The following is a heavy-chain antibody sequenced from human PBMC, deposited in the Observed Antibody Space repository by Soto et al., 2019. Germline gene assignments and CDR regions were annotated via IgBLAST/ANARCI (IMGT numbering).Heavy chain of an antibody. J-gene: IGHJ6*02. D-gene: IGHD2-2*01. V-gene: IGHV1-69*01. CDR3: ARSQGSSTSLEIYYYYYYGMDD. CDR2: IIPITATA. Sequence: QVQLVQSGAEVKKPGSSVKVSCKASGGTFGSYAISWVRQAPGQGLEWMGGIIPITATANYAQKFQGRVRITADESTSTASMQLSSLRSEDTAVYYCARSQGSSTSLEIYYYYYYGMDDWGQGTTVTVSS. CDR1: GGTFGSYA.